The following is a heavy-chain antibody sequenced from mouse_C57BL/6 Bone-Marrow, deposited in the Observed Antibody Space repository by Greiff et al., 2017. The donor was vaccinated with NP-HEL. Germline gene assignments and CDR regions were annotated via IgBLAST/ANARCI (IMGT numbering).Heavy chain of an antibody. Sequence: EVQVVESGGGLVKPGGSLKLSCAASGFTFSSYAMSWVRQTPEKRLEWVATISDGGSYTYYPDNVKGRFTLSRDNANRNLYLQMSQLKSEDTAMYYCARDQVERGDFDNWGQGTTLTVSS. CDR2: ISDGGSYT. J-gene: IGHJ2*01. CDR3: ARDQVERGDFDN. CDR1: GFTFSSYA. D-gene: IGHD1-1*02. V-gene: IGHV5-4*01.